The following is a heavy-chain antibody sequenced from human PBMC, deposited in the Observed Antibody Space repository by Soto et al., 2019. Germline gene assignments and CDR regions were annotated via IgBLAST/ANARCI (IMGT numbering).Heavy chain of an antibody. CDR1: GFNVSTTY. J-gene: IGHJ4*02. CDR2: IYSGGTT. CDR3: ARDRSGDSSGYYGWD. D-gene: IGHD3-22*01. V-gene: IGHV3-53*01. Sequence: EVQLVESGGGLIQSGGSLRLSCAASGFNVSTTYMAWVRQAPGKGLEWVSIIYSGGTTYYADSAKGRFTISRDNSKNTLYLKMNSLRADDTAVYYCARDRSGDSSGYYGWDWGQGTLVPVSS.